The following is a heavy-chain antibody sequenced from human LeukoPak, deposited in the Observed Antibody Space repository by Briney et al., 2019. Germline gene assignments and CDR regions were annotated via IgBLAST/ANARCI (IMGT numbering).Heavy chain of an antibody. CDR2: LNPKRGGT. V-gene: IGHV1-2*02. D-gene: IGHD1-26*01. CDR3: ARDNGMGYYGGSGYFDY. CDR1: GYTFTGYY. J-gene: IGHJ4*02. Sequence: ASVKVSCKASGYTFTGYYMHWVRQAPGQGLEWMGWLNPKRGGTNYAQKFQGRVTMTRDTSITTAYMELSRLTSDDTAVYYCARDNGMGYYGGSGYFDYWGQGTLVTVSS.